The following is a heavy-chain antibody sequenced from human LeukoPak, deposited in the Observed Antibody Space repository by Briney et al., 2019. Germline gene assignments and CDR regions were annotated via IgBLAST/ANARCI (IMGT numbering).Heavy chain of an antibody. D-gene: IGHD6-19*01. CDR2: IIPIFGTA. CDR1: GGTFISYA. V-gene: IGHV1-69*05. J-gene: IGHJ5*02. CDR3: ARQIAVAPRLRRGWFDP. Sequence: SVKVSCKASGGTFISYAISWVRQAPGQGREWMGGIIPIFGTANYAQKFQGRVTITTDESTSTAYMELSSLRSEDTAVYYCARQIAVAPRLRRGWFDPWGQGTLVTVSS.